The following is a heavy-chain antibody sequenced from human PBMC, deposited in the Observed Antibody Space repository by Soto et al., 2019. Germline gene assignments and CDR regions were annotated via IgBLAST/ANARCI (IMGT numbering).Heavy chain of an antibody. V-gene: IGHV3-23*01. CDR3: ANTDSSYGDYSESG. D-gene: IGHD4-17*01. CDR1: GFTFSSYA. Sequence: GASLRLSCAASGFTFSSYAMSWVRQAPGKGLEWVSAISGSGGSTYYADSVKGRFTISRDNSKNTLYLQMNSLRAEDTAVYYCANTDSSYGDYSESGWGQGTLVTVSS. CDR2: ISGSGGST. J-gene: IGHJ4*02.